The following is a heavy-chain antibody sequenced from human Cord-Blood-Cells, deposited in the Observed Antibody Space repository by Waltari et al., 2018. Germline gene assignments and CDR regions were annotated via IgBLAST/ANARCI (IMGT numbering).Heavy chain of an antibody. CDR1: GFTFSSYG. D-gene: IGHD5-12*01. V-gene: IGHV3-30*18. Sequence: QVQLVESGGGVVQPGRSLRLSCAASGFTFSSYGMHWVRQAPGKGLEWVAVISYDGSNKYYADSVKGRFTISRDNSKNTLYLQMNSLRAEDTAVYYCAKGTYSGYEKPPLDYYGMDVWGQGTTVTVSS. J-gene: IGHJ6*02. CDR2: ISYDGSNK. CDR3: AKGTYSGYEKPPLDYYGMDV.